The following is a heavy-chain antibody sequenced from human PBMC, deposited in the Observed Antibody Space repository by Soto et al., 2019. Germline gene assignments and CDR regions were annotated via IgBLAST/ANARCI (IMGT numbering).Heavy chain of an antibody. V-gene: IGHV3-23*01. J-gene: IGHJ4*02. CDR2: ISGSGGGT. CDR3: AKDGTWIHLYIDC. CDR1: GFTFTTYA. Sequence: GGSLRLSCAASGFTFTTYAMSWVRQAPGKGLEWVSGISGSGGGTYYADSVKGRFTISRDDSKNTLYLQMNSLRAEDTAVYYCAKDGTWIHLYIDCWGQGTLVTVS. D-gene: IGHD5-18*01.